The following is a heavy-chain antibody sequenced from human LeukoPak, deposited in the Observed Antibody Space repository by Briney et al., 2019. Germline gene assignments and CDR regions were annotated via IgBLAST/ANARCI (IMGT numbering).Heavy chain of an antibody. CDR3: AKDLGYIYGCSDY. CDR2: LTAGGERT. J-gene: IGHJ4*02. Sequence: GGSLRLSCAASGFTFSSYAMSWVRQAPGKGLEWVSSLTAGGERTFYADSVKGRFTISRDNSKDTLYLQINSLRAEDTAVYYCAKDLGYIYGCSDYWGQGTLVTVSS. CDR1: GFTFSSYA. V-gene: IGHV3-23*01. D-gene: IGHD3-16*01.